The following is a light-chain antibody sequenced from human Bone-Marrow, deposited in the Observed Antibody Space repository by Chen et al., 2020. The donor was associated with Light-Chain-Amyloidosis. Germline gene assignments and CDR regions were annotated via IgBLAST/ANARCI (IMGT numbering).Light chain of an antibody. V-gene: IGKV3-20*01. CDR2: ETS. J-gene: IGKJ5*01. Sequence: EIVLTQSPGTLSVSPGDRATLSCRASQSMSSTYLVWYQQKPGQPPRLLMYETSTRATGIPDRFSGSGAGKDFTLTISRLEPEDFAVYYCQQYGSAQPITFGQGTRLEMK. CDR1: QSMSSTY. CDR3: QQYGSAQPIT.